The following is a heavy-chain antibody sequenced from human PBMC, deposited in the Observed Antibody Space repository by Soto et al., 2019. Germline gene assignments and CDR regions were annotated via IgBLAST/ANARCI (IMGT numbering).Heavy chain of an antibody. J-gene: IGHJ4*02. D-gene: IGHD2-2*01. V-gene: IGHV4-38-2*01. CDR1: DSSINSNYY. CDR2: IHHSGTT. CDR3: ARVRGSSSVVPDAIDY. Sequence: PSETLSLTCGVSDSSINSNYYWLWIRQPPGKGLEWIGAIHHSGTTYYTPSLKSRVTISMDTSKNHFSLRLTSVTAADTAIYYCARVRGSSSVVPDAIDYWGQGTLVTVSS.